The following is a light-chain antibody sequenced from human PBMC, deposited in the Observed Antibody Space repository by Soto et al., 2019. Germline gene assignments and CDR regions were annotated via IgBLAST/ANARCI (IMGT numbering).Light chain of an antibody. CDR2: KAS. CDR1: QSIRSW. CDR3: QHYNSYPWT. J-gene: IGKJ1*01. Sequence: DMQMTQSPSTLSASVGDRVTITCRASQSIRSWLAWYQQKPGKAPNLLIYKASTLESGVPSRFSGSGSGTEFTLTISSLQPDDFATYYCQHYNSYPWTFGQGTKVEIK. V-gene: IGKV1-5*03.